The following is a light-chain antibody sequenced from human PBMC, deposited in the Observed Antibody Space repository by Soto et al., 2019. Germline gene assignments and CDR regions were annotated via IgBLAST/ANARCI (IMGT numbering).Light chain of an antibody. V-gene: IGKV1-5*01. CDR2: DAS. Sequence: DIQMTQSPSTMSASVGDRVTITCRASQSIDSWLAWYQQKPGKAPKLLIYDASSLESGVPSRFSGSTSGTEFTLTISSLQPDDFATYYCQQYHTYRTFGQGTKVDIK. CDR3: QQYHTYRT. CDR1: QSIDSW. J-gene: IGKJ1*01.